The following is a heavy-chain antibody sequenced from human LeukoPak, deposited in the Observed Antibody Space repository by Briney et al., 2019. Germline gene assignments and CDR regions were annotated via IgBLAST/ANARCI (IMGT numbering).Heavy chain of an antibody. D-gene: IGHD3-22*01. CDR3: AKSLDYDGGVLWALPQY. Sequence: PGGSLRLSCAPSGFTFTSYAMSWVRQPPGKGLEWVSVIRGSGTVTYFADSVKGRFTVSRDNSKNTLYLQMSSLRAEDTAIYYCAKSLDYDGGVLWALPQYWGQGALVTVSS. CDR2: IRGSGTVT. J-gene: IGHJ4*02. V-gene: IGHV3-23*01. CDR1: GFTFTSYA.